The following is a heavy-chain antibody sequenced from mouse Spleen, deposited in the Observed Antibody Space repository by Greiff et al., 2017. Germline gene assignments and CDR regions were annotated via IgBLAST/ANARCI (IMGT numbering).Heavy chain of an antibody. Sequence: QVQLQQPGAELVKPGASVKLSCKASGYTFTSYWMHWVKQRPGQGLEWIGMIHPNSGSTNYNEKFKSKATLTVDKSSSTAYMQLSSLTSEDSAVYYCARSGLWSPGFDVWGAGTTVTVSS. V-gene: IGHV1-64*01. CDR3: ARSGLWSPGFDV. D-gene: IGHD1-1*02. CDR2: IHPNSGST. J-gene: IGHJ1*01. CDR1: GYTFTSYW.